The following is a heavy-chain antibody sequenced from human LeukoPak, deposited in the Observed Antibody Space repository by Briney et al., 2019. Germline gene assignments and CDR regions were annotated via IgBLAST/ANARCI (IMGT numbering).Heavy chain of an antibody. CDR1: GFTFSTNW. V-gene: IGHV3-74*01. CDR2: INGDGSRT. D-gene: IGHD4-17*01. Sequence: GGSLRLSCAASGFTFSTNWMHWVRQAPGKGLVWVSRINGDGSRTNYADSVEGRFTISRDNAKNTVYLQMNSLRAEDAAAYYCARGATYAYYFDYWGQGILVTVSS. J-gene: IGHJ4*02. CDR3: ARGATYAYYFDY.